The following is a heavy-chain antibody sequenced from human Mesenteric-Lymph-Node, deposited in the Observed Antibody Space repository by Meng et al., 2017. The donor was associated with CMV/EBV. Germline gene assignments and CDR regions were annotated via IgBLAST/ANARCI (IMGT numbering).Heavy chain of an antibody. J-gene: IGHJ4*02. CDR1: GFTFSLYS. D-gene: IGHD3-3*01. Sequence: GESLKISCAASGFTFSLYSMTWVRQAPGKGLEWVSSISPSSNSVYYADSLKARFTISRDNAKNSLYLQMNSLRAEDTAVYYCAKEITRNYDFWYWGQGTLVTVSS. CDR3: AKEITRNYDFWY. CDR2: ISPSSNSV. V-gene: IGHV3-21*04.